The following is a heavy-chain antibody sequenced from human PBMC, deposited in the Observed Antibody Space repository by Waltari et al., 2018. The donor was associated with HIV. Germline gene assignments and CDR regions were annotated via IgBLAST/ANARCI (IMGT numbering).Heavy chain of an antibody. J-gene: IGHJ5*02. CDR3: ARVFPFRYGRKNWFDP. D-gene: IGHD5-18*01. Sequence: QVQLQQWGAGLLKPSETLSLTCAVYGGSFSGYYWSWIRQPPGKGLEWIGEINHSGSTNYNPSLKSRVTISVDTSKNQFSLKLSSVTAADTAVYYCARVFPFRYGRKNWFDPWGQGTLVTVSS. CDR1: GGSFSGYY. V-gene: IGHV4-34*01. CDR2: INHSGST.